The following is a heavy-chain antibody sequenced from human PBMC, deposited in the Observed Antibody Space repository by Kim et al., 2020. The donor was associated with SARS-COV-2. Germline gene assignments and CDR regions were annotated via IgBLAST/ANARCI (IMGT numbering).Heavy chain of an antibody. J-gene: IGHJ4*02. V-gene: IGHV3-66*01. Sequence: AYSVKGRFIISRDSSKNTLYLQMNSLRAEDTAVYYCARDSGSYYFDYWGQGTLVTVSS. CDR3: ARDSGSYYFDY. D-gene: IGHD1-26*01.